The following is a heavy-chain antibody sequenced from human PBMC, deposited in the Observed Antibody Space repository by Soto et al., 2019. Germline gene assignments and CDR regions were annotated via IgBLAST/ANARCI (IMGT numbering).Heavy chain of an antibody. CDR2: IYKSGGT. J-gene: IGHJ4*02. D-gene: IGHD2-21*01. V-gene: IGHV4-4*02. CDR1: GGSISSSNG. CDR3: AKDLRWGYY. Sequence: QVQLQESGPGLVKPSGTLSLSCAVSGGSISSSNGWSWGRQVPGKGRGGVGEIYKSGGTFYNPALKSRVTISGDKSKHQFPLRLTSVTAADTAVYYCAKDLRWGYYWGQGTLVTVSS.